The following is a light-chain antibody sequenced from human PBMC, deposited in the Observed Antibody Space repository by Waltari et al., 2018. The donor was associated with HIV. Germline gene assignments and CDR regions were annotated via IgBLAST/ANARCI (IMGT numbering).Light chain of an antibody. CDR2: GAS. J-gene: IGKJ4*01. CDR1: QSVSSN. Sequence: EILLTQSPATLSVSPGERGTLSCRASQSVSSNLAWYQQKPGQVPRLLIYGASTRATGIPARFSGSGSGTEFTLTISSLQSEDFAVYYCQQYANWPPLTFGGGTKVEIK. V-gene: IGKV3-15*01. CDR3: QQYANWPPLT.